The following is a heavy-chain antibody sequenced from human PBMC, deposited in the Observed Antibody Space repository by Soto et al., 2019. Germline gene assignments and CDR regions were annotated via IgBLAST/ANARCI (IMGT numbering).Heavy chain of an antibody. J-gene: IGHJ4*02. CDR3: STIVGASTLRDY. CDR2: IIPIFGTA. Sequence: GDSVKICCKASGGPFSSYATSWVRQAPGQGLEWMGGIIPIFGTANYAQKFQGRVTITADESTSTAYMELSSLRSEDTAVYYCSTIVGASTLRDYCGQGTLVTVCS. D-gene: IGHD1-26*01. V-gene: IGHV1-69*13. CDR1: GGPFSSYA.